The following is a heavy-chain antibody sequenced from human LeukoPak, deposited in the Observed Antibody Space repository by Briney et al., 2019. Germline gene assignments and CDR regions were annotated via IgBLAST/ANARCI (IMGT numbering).Heavy chain of an antibody. Sequence: SETLSLTCTVSGGSISSISYYWSWIRQPAGKGLEWIGRIYTSGSTNYNPSLKSRVTISVDTSKNQFSLRLSPVTAADTALYYCARAAVTTTYFDFWGQGTLVTVSS. CDR2: IYTSGST. J-gene: IGHJ4*02. V-gene: IGHV4-61*02. D-gene: IGHD4-17*01. CDR3: ARAAVTTTYFDF. CDR1: GGSISSISYY.